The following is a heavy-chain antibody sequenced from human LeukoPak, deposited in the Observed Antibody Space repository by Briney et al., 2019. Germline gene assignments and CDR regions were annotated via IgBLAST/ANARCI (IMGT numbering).Heavy chain of an antibody. Sequence: GGSLRLSCAASGFTFSSYDMYWVRQVIGKGLEWVSGIGSAGDTYYLGSVKGRFTIARENAMNSLYLQMNSLRAGDTAVYYCARVIAVGGGMDVWGQGTTVTVSS. D-gene: IGHD6-19*01. CDR1: GFTFSSYD. J-gene: IGHJ6*02. CDR2: IGSAGDT. CDR3: ARVIAVGGGMDV. V-gene: IGHV3-13*04.